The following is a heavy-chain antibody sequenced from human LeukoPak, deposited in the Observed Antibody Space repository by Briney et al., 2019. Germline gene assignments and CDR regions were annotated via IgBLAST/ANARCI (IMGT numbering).Heavy chain of an antibody. D-gene: IGHD3-22*01. J-gene: IGHJ3*02. CDR2: ISYDGSNK. CDR1: GFSFSNYA. V-gene: IGHV3-30-3*01. CDR3: ARGHYYDSSGYEEEGAFDI. Sequence: GGSLRLSCAASGFSFSNYAMHWVRQAPGKGLEWVAVISYDGSNKYYADSVKGRFTISRDNSKNTLYLQMNSLRAEDTAVYYCARGHYYDSSGYEEEGAFDIWGQGTMVTVSS.